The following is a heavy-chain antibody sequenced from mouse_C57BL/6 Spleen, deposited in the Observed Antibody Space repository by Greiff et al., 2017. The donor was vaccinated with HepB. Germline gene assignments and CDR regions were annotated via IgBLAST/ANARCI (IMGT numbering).Heavy chain of an antibody. D-gene: IGHD2-1*01. V-gene: IGHV5-4*01. CDR1: GFTFSSYA. J-gene: IGHJ4*01. CDR3: ARDRYGNYGAMDY. CDR2: ISDGGSYT. Sequence: EVKLVESGGGLVKPGGSLKLSCAASGFTFSSYAMSWVRQTPEKRLEWVATISDGGSYTYYPDNVKGRFTISRDNAKNNLYLQMSHLKSEDTAMYYCARDRYGNYGAMDYWGQGTSVTVSS.